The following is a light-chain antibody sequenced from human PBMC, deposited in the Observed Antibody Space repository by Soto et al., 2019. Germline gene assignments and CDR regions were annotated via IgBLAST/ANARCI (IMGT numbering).Light chain of an antibody. CDR2: NVI. CDR3: CSYAGSYTYV. CDR1: GSDVGGYNF. J-gene: IGLJ1*01. Sequence: QAVVTQPRSVSGSPGQSVTISCTGTGSDVGGYNFVSWYQHHPGKAPKLMIYNVIQRPSGVPDRFSASKSGNTASLTISGLQAEDEADYYCCSYAGSYTYVFGTGTKLTVL. V-gene: IGLV2-11*01.